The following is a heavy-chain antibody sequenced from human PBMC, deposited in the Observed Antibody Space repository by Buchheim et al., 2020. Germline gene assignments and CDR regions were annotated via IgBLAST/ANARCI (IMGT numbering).Heavy chain of an antibody. Sequence: QITLKESGPTLVKPTQTLTLTCSCSGFSLSAREVSVGWIRQPPGKPLEWLALFHGDDTEQYYSLLKNSLTVTKDTSKKHVVLTMANVDPVDTATYYCVYRHCSSRGPAYWGPGTL. V-gene: IGHV2-5*02. J-gene: IGHJ4*02. CDR2: FHGDDTE. D-gene: IGHD2-2*01. CDR1: GFSLSAREVS. CDR3: VYRHCSSRGPAY.